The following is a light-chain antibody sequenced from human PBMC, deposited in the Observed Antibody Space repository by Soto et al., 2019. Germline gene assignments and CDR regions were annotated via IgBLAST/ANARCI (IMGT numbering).Light chain of an antibody. CDR3: HKYNSALLT. V-gene: IGKV1-27*01. J-gene: IGKJ5*01. CDR2: AAS. CDR1: QCIYNY. Sequence: DIQMTQSPSSLSASVGDRVTITCRASQCIYNYLAWYQQKTGKAPKLLIYAASTLEAGVPSRFSGSGSGTDFTLTISSLQHEDVATYYCHKYNSALLTFGQGTRLEIK.